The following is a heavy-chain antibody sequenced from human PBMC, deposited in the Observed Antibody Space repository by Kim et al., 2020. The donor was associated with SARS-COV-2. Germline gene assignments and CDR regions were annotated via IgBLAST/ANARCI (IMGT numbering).Heavy chain of an antibody. V-gene: IGHV4-39*01. J-gene: IGHJ5*02. CDR2: GTT. CDR3: ARRKVWFDP. Sequence: GTTYHTPSLNSRVTCSVDTSKHQFSRTLSSVTAADTAVYYCARRKVWFDPWGQGTLVTVSS.